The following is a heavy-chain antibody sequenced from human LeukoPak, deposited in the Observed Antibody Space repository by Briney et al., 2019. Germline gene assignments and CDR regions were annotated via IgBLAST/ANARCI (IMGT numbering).Heavy chain of an antibody. CDR2: INHSGST. CDR3: ARLHYYDSSGYRDP. CDR1: GGSFSGYY. J-gene: IGHJ5*02. D-gene: IGHD3-22*01. Sequence: PSETLSLTCAVYGGSFSGYYWSWIRQPPGKGLEWIGEINHSGSTNYNPSLKSRVTISVDTSKNQFSLKLSSVTAADTAVYYCARLHYYDSSGYRDPWGQGTLVTVSS. V-gene: IGHV4-34*01.